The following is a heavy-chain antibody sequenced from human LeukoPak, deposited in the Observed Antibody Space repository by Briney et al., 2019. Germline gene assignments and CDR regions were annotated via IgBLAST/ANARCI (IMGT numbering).Heavy chain of an antibody. CDR3: ARYYYDSSGYYVFPVDYYYGMDV. Sequence: GASVKVSCKASGGTFSSYAISWVRQAPGQGLEWMGRIIPILGIANYAQKFQGRVTITADKSTSTAYMELSSLRSEDTAVYYCARYYYDSSGYYVFPVDYYYGMDVWGQGTTVTVSS. D-gene: IGHD3-22*01. V-gene: IGHV1-69*04. J-gene: IGHJ6*02. CDR1: GGTFSSYA. CDR2: IIPILGIA.